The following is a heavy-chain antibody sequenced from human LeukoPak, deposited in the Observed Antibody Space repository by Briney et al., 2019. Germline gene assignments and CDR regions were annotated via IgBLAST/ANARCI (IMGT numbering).Heavy chain of an antibody. CDR1: GFTFSSYG. D-gene: IGHD2-2*03. CDR3: AKDSHWILFDD. V-gene: IGHV3-23*01. J-gene: IGHJ4*02. Sequence: GGSLRLSCAASGFTFSSYGMSWVRQAPGKGLEWVSAISGSGGSTYYADSVKGRFSISRDNSKNTLYLQMNSLRDEDTAVYYCAKDSHWILFDDWGQGTLVTVSS. CDR2: ISGSGGST.